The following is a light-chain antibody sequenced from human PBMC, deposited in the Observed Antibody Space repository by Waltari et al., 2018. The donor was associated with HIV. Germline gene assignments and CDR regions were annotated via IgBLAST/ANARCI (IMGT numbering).Light chain of an antibody. V-gene: IGLV4-69*02. CDR3: QTWGTGSVV. Sequence: QLVVTQSPSVSASLGASVKLTCTLRSGHSAYAIAWLQQQPEKGPRYLMRLNSDGTHPKGDGIPDRFSGSSSGTERYLTISSLQSEDGADYYCQTWGTGSVVFGGGTKVTVL. CDR1: SGHSAYA. CDR2: LNSDGTH. J-gene: IGLJ2*01.